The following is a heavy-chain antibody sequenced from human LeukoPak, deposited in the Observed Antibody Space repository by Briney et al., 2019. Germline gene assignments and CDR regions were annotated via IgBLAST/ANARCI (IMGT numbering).Heavy chain of an antibody. CDR1: GGFISTYY. D-gene: IGHD6-6*01. V-gene: IGHV4-59*01. CDR3: ARAPSAKNSSPYFFDY. Sequence: SETLSLTCTVSGGFISTYYWSWIRQPPGKGLEWIGYIYYSGSTNYNPSLKSRVSISVDTSKNQFSLKLSSVTAADTAVYYCARAPSAKNSSPYFFDYWGQGTLVTVSS. CDR2: IYYSGST. J-gene: IGHJ4*02.